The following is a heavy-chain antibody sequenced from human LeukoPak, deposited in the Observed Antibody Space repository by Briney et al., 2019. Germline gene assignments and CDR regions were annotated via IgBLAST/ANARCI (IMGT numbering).Heavy chain of an antibody. D-gene: IGHD3-10*01. J-gene: IGHJ4*02. CDR2: ISGSGGST. Sequence: PGGSLRLSCAASGFTFSSYAMSWVRQAPGKGLGWVSAISGSGGSTYYADSVKGRFTISRDNSKNTLYLQMNSLRAEDTAVYYCAKDIWFGDFVYYFDYWGQGTLVTVSS. CDR1: GFTFSSYA. CDR3: AKDIWFGDFVYYFDY. V-gene: IGHV3-23*01.